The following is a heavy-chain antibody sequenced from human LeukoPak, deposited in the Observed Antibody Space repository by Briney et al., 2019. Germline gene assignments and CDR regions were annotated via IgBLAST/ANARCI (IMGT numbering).Heavy chain of an antibody. CDR1: GFTFTSYG. CDR3: ARGGTMVRGASYYYGMDV. V-gene: IGHV1-18*04. Sequence: GASVKVSCKASGFTFTSYGISWVRQAPGQGLEWMGWISAYNGNTNYAQKLQGRVTMTTDTSTSTAYMELRSLRSDDTAVYYCARGGTMVRGASYYYGMDVWGKGTTVTVSS. J-gene: IGHJ6*04. D-gene: IGHD3-10*01. CDR2: ISAYNGNT.